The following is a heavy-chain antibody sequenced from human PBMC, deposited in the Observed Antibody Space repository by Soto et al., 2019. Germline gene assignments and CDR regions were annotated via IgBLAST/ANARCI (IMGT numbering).Heavy chain of an antibody. V-gene: IGHV1-8*01. CDR1: GYTFTSYD. J-gene: IGHJ6*02. Sequence: ASVKVSCKASGYTFTSYDINWVRQATGQGLEWMGWMKSNNGDTEYSQKFQGRVTITRDTSASTAYMELSSLRSEDTAVYYCARDGSDCTNGVCYGYYYYGMDVWGQGTTVTVS. D-gene: IGHD2-8*01. CDR2: MKSNNGDT. CDR3: ARDGSDCTNGVCYGYYYYGMDV.